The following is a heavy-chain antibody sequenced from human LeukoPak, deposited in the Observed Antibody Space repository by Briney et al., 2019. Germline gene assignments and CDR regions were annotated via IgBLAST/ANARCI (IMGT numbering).Heavy chain of an antibody. CDR1: GLTFSSHW. Sequence: PGGSLRLSCAASGLTFSSHWMHWVRQAPGKGLVWVSRITNDGSSTTYADSVKGRFTISRDNSKNMLYLQMNSLRVEDTGVYYCARIYGYRSDYWGQGTLVTVSS. D-gene: IGHD5-24*01. V-gene: IGHV3-74*01. CDR2: ITNDGSST. J-gene: IGHJ4*02. CDR3: ARIYGYRSDY.